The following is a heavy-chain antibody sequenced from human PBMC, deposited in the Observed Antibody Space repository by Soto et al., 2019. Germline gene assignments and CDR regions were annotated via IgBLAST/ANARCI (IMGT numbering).Heavy chain of an antibody. CDR3: ARDNILGILSGGMEV. J-gene: IGHJ6*02. V-gene: IGHV4-30-4*01. Sequence: SETLSLTCTVSGGSISSGDYYWSWIRQPPGKGLEWIGYIYYSGSTYYNPSLKSRVTISVDTSKNQFSLKLSSVTAADTAVYYCARDNILGILSGGMEVWGQVTTVT. CDR1: GGSISSGDYY. CDR2: IYYSGST. D-gene: IGHD3-3*01.